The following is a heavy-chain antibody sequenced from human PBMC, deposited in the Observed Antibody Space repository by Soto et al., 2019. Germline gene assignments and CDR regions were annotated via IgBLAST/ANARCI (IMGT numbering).Heavy chain of an antibody. V-gene: IGHV3-21*01. Sequence: GGSLRLSCAASGFIFSTYSMNRVRQAPGKGLEWVSTISSNSAYIYYTDALRGRFTISRDNAKNSLHLQMNSLRAEDTAVYYCTRDASRDSSARGWFDPWGPGAQVTVSS. J-gene: IGHJ5*02. CDR3: TRDASRDSSARGWFDP. D-gene: IGHD6-13*01. CDR1: GFIFSTYS. CDR2: ISSNSAYI.